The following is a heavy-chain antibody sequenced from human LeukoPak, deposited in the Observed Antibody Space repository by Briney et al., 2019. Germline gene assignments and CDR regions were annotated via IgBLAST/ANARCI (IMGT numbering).Heavy chain of an antibody. Sequence: SETLSLTCGVYGGSFRGYYWTWIRQPPGKGLEWIGEISHSGSTKYNPSLKSRVTISVDTSKNQCSLKLTSVTAADTAVYYCARHDRIIASPIVWGQGTLVTVSS. CDR3: ARHDRIIASPIV. D-gene: IGHD6-13*01. CDR2: ISHSGST. V-gene: IGHV4-34*01. CDR1: GGSFRGYY. J-gene: IGHJ4*02.